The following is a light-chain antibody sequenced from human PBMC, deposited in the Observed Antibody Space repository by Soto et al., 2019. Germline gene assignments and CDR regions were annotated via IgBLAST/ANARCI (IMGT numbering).Light chain of an antibody. J-gene: IGKJ4*01. V-gene: IGKV3-15*01. CDR1: QSVNSN. Sequence: EKVMTQSPAALSVSPGERATLSCRPSQSVNSNFAWYQQKPGQAPRLLLYGASTRATGIPARFSGSASGTEYTLTISSLQSEDAAVYYCQQYNDWPLTFGGGTKVEVK. CDR2: GAS. CDR3: QQYNDWPLT.